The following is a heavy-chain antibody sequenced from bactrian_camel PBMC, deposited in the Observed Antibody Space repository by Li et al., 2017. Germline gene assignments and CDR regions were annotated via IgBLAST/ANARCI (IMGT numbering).Heavy chain of an antibody. V-gene: IGHV3S11*01. CDR2: IYADGSTA. CDR3: ARVGGTWCDEYNY. D-gene: IGHD5*01. Sequence: VQLVESGGGLVQPGGSLRLSCAASGFTFTDYGMSWVRQAPGKGLEWVAIIYADGSTAYYVDSVKGRFTISGDNAKNTVYLRMNNLKSEDTALYYCARVGGTWCDEYNYWGRGTQVTVS. J-gene: IGHJ4*01. CDR1: GFTFTDYG.